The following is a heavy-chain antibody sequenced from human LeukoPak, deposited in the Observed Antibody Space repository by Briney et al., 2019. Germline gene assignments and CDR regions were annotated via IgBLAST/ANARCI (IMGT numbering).Heavy chain of an antibody. CDR2: IYTSGST. D-gene: IGHD5-12*01. Sequence: SQTLSLTCTVSGGSISSGSFYWSWIRQPAGKGLEWIGRIYTSGSTNYNPSLKSRVTISVDTSKNQFSLKLRSVTAADTALYYCARGLSGYDSYYYYYYMDVWGKGSTVTVSS. CDR1: GGSISSGSFY. CDR3: ARGLSGYDSYYYYYYMDV. J-gene: IGHJ6*03. V-gene: IGHV4-61*02.